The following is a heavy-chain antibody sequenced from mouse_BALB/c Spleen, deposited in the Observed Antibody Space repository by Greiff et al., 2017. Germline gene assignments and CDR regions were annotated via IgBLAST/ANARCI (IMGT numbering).Heavy chain of an antibody. J-gene: IGHJ3*01. CDR3: AKGYDYDGFAY. V-gene: IGHV3-8*02. CDR2: ISYSGST. D-gene: IGHD2-4*01. Sequence: EVKVVESGPSLVKPSQTLSLTCSVTGDSITSGYWNWIRKFPGNNLEYMGYISYSGSTYYNPSLKSRISITRDTSKNQYYLQLNSVTTEDTATYYCAKGYDYDGFAYWGQGTLVTVSA. CDR1: GDSITSGY.